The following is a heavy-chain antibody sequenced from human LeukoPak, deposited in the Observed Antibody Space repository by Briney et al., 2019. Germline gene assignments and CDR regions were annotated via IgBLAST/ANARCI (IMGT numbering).Heavy chain of an antibody. CDR3: ARGRVGPVVTPYSAFDI. CDR2: INHSGST. D-gene: IGHD4-23*01. V-gene: IGHV4-34*01. CDR1: GGSFSGYY. J-gene: IGHJ3*02. Sequence: SETLSLTCAVYGGSFSGYYWSWIRQPPGKGLEWIGEINHSGSTNYNPSLKSRVTISVDTSKNQFSLKLSSVTAADTAVYYCARGRVGPVVTPYSAFDIWGQGTMVTVSS.